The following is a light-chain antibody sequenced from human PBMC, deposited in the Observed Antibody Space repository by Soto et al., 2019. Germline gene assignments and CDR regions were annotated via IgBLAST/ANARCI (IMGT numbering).Light chain of an antibody. J-gene: IGLJ1*01. Sequence: QSVLTQPASVSGSPGQSITISCTGTSSDVGAYNYVSWYQQHPGKAPKLLIFEVSSRPSGVSNRFSGSKSGSTASLTISGLQAEDEAEYYCSSYADSATLYVCATGTKATVL. CDR3: SSYADSATLYV. CDR1: SSDVGAYNY. CDR2: EVS. V-gene: IGLV2-14*01.